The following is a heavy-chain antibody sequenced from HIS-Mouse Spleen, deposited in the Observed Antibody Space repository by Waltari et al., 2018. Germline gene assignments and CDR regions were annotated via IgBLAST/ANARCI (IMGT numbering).Heavy chain of an antibody. J-gene: IGHJ4*02. Sequence: QLQLQESGPGLVKPSETLSLTCTVSGGSISSSSYYWGWIRQPPGKGLGWIGGLYYSGSTNYNPSLKSRVTISVDTSKNQFSLKLSSVTAADTAVYYCARDRELYFDYWGQGTLVTVSS. CDR3: ARDRELYFDY. D-gene: IGHD1-26*01. V-gene: IGHV4-39*07. CDR1: GGSISSSSYY. CDR2: LYYSGST.